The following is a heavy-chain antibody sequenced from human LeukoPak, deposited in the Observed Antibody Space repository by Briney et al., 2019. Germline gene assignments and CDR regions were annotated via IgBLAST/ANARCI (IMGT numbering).Heavy chain of an antibody. Sequence: ASVKVSCKASGYTFTGYYMHWVRQAPGRGLEWMGIINPSGGSTSYAQKFQGRVTMTSDTSTRKVYMEMSSMRSEDTAVSYCATSIAVAGHPWVSHFDYWGQGTLVTVSS. CDR2: INPSGGST. CDR1: GYTFTGYY. J-gene: IGHJ4*02. D-gene: IGHD6-19*01. CDR3: ATSIAVAGHPWVSHFDY. V-gene: IGHV1-46*01.